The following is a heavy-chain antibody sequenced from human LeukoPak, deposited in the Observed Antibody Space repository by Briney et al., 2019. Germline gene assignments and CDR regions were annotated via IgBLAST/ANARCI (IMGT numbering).Heavy chain of an antibody. CDR1: GGSISTYH. Sequence: SETLSLTCTVSGGSISTYHWSWIRLPAGKGLEWIGRIYNSGSTKYNSSLKSRVTMSVDTSKNQFSLKVGSVTAADTAVYYCARDLMVEERPSNINYYYYYMDVWGKGTTVTVSS. J-gene: IGHJ6*03. CDR3: ARDLMVEERPSNINYYYYYMDV. D-gene: IGHD2-8*02. CDR2: IYNSGST. V-gene: IGHV4-4*07.